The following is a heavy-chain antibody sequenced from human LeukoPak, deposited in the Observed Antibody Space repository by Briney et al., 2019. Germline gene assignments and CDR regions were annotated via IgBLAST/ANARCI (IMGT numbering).Heavy chain of an antibody. CDR3: ARDYYGSGSRDVDP. V-gene: IGHV3-11*06. CDR1: GFTFSDYY. J-gene: IGHJ5*02. D-gene: IGHD3-10*01. CDR2: ISSSSSYI. Sequence: GGSLRLSCAASGFTFSDYYMSWIRQAPGKGLEWVSSISSSSSYIYYADSVKGRFTISRDNAKNSLYLQMNSLRAEDTAVYYCARDYYGSGSRDVDPWGQGTLVTVSS.